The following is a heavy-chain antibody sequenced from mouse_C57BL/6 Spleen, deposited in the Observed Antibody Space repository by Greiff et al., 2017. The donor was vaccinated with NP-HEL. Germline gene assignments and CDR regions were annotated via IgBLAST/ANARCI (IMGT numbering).Heavy chain of an antibody. CDR2: IDPETGGT. Sequence: VQLQQSGAELVRPGASVTLSCKASGYTFTDYEMHWVKQTPVHGLEWIGAIDPETGGTAYIQKFKGKGILTAAKSSSTAYMELRSLTSEDSDVDYCKTVPTGYWYFDVWGTGTTVTGSS. D-gene: IGHD1-1*01. V-gene: IGHV1-15*01. CDR1: GYTFTDYE. CDR3: KTVPTGYWYFDV. J-gene: IGHJ1*03.